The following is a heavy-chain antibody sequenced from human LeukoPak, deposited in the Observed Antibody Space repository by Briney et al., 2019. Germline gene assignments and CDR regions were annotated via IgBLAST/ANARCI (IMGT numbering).Heavy chain of an antibody. Sequence: PGGSLRLSCVGSGFMFRDYSIGWFRQGPGKGLEWISHISGSGYSKYDADSVKGRFTISRDNAKGSVFLQMNSLRVEDTAVYYCARDRLANEGLQLCDIWGQGTLVSVSS. CDR3: ARDRLANEGLQLCDI. V-gene: IGHV3-11*04. CDR2: ISGSGYSK. J-gene: IGHJ4*02. D-gene: IGHD5-24*01. CDR1: GFMFRDYS.